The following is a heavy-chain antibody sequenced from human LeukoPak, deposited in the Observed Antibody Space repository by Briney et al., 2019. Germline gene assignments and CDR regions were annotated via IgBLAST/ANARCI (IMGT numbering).Heavy chain of an antibody. D-gene: IGHD3-10*02. V-gene: IGHV3-48*04. J-gene: IGHJ6*04. Sequence: GGSLRLSCAASGITFSSYSMNWVRQAPGKGLERVSYISSSGSTIYYADSVKGRFTISRDNAKNSLYLQMNSLRAEDTAVYYCAELGITMIGGVWGKGTTVTISS. CDR3: AELGITMIGGV. CDR2: ISSSGSTI. CDR1: GITFSSYS.